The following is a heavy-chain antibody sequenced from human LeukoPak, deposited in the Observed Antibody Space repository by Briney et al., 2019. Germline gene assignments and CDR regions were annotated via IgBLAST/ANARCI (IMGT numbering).Heavy chain of an antibody. CDR2: INPNSGGT. Sequence: ASVKVSCKASGYTFTGYYMHWVRQAPGQGLEWMGWINPNSGGTNYAQKLQGRVTMTTDTSTSTAYMELRSLRSDDTAVYYCARGAGFWSGYYDLVPFDYWGQGTLVTVSS. V-gene: IGHV1-2*02. D-gene: IGHD3-3*01. CDR1: GYTFTGYY. J-gene: IGHJ4*02. CDR3: ARGAGFWSGYYDLVPFDY.